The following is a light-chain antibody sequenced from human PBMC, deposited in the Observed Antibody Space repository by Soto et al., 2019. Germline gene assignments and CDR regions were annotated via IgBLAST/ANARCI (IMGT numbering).Light chain of an antibody. J-gene: IGKJ5*01. Sequence: IVMTQSPLSLPVTPGEPASMSCRSSHSLLYSNAYNYIDWYLQKPGQSPQLLIYLGSQRASGVPDRFSGSGSGTNFTLKINRVEAEDVGIYYCMQGRESLTFGQGTRLEI. CDR2: LGS. CDR3: MQGRESLT. V-gene: IGKV2-28*01. CDR1: HSLLYSNAYNY.